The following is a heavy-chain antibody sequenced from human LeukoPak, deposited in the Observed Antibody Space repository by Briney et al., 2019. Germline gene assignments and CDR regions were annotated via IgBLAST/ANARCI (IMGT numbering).Heavy chain of an antibody. V-gene: IGHV3-23*01. J-gene: IGHJ4*02. CDR1: GFTFSSYA. CDR3: ANSYAPSLYFTNWYPAY. CDR2: LSDSGAST. D-gene: IGHD1-1*01. Sequence: GGSLRLSCAASGFTFSSYAMSWVRQAPGKGLEWVSVLSDSGASTYYADSVKDRFTISRDNSKNTLYLQMNSLRADDTAVYYCANSYAPSLYFTNWYPAYWGQGALVTVSS.